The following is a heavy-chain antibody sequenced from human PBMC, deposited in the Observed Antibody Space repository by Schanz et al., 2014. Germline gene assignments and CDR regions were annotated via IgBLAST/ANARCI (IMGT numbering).Heavy chain of an antibody. D-gene: IGHD7-27*01. CDR1: GFTFSHFS. J-gene: IGHJ4*02. CDR2: ISSTSSTI. CDR3: ARPGPLLGFDC. Sequence: EVQLVESGGGLVQPGGSLRLSCAVSGFTFSHFSMTWVRQAPGKGLDWVSYISSTSSTIYYADSVKGRFTISRDNARNSVYLQMNSLRDEDTALYYCARPGPLLGFDCWGQGTLVTVSS. V-gene: IGHV3-48*02.